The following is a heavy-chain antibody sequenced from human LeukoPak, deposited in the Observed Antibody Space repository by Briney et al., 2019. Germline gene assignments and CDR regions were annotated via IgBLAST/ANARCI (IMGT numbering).Heavy chain of an antibody. Sequence: PGGSLRLSCAASGFTFSSYAMSWVRQAPGKGLEWVSAISGSGGSTYYADSVKGRFTISRDNSKNTLYLQMNSLRAEDTAVYYCAISPRYSSGWYAEYFQHWGQGTLVTVSS. D-gene: IGHD6-19*01. CDR3: AISPRYSSGWYAEYFQH. CDR1: GFTFSSYA. V-gene: IGHV3-23*01. J-gene: IGHJ1*01. CDR2: ISGSGGST.